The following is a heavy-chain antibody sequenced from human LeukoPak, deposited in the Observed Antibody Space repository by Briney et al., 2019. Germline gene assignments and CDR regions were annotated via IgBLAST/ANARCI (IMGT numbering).Heavy chain of an antibody. CDR2: ISYDGSNK. J-gene: IGHJ4*02. Sequence: GGSLRLSCAASGFTFSSYSMNWVRQAPGKGLEWVAVISYDGSNKYYADSVKGRFTISRDNSKNTLYLQMNSLRAEDTAVYYCAKVTGGILTDWGQGTLVTVSS. V-gene: IGHV3-30*18. CDR3: AKVTGGILTD. CDR1: GFTFSSYS. D-gene: IGHD3-9*01.